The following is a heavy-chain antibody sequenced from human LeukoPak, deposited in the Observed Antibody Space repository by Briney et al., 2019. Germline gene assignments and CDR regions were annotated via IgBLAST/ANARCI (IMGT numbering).Heavy chain of an antibody. J-gene: IGHJ4*02. CDR2: ISYDGSNK. V-gene: IGHV3-30*04. CDR1: GSTFSTYA. CDR3: AKVMLGTVALDC. D-gene: IGHD4-23*01. Sequence: GGSLRLSCAASGSTFSTYAMHWVRQAPGKGLEWVAVISYDGSNKYYADSVKGRFTFSRDNSKNTLYLQMNSLRAEDTAIYYCAKVMLGTVALDCWGQGTLVTVSS.